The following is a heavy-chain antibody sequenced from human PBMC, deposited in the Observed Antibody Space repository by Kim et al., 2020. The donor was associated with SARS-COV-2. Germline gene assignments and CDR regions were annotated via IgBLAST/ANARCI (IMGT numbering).Heavy chain of an antibody. D-gene: IGHD6-13*01. CDR3: AKNRPRYSSSWYDAFDI. Sequence: VKGRFTIPRDKSKDTLYLQMNSLRAEDTAVYYCAKNRPRYSSSWYDAFDIWGQGTMVTVSS. J-gene: IGHJ3*02. V-gene: IGHV3-23*01.